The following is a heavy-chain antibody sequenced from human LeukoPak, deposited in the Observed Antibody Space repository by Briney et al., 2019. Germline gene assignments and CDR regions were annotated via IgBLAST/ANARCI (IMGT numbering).Heavy chain of an antibody. CDR2: INPDGSWT. CDR3: ARDRVNMVRGVFDY. J-gene: IGHJ4*02. Sequence: GGSLRLSCAASGFTFNSYWMVWFRQAPGKGLVWVSCINPDGSWTLHADSVKGRFAISRDYARNTLYLQMNSLRAEDTAVYYCARDRVNMVRGVFDYWGQGTLVTVSS. CDR1: GFTFNSYW. D-gene: IGHD3-10*01. V-gene: IGHV3-74*01.